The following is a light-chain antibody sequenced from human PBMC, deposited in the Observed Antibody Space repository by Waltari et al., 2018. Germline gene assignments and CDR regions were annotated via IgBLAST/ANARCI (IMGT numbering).Light chain of an antibody. Sequence: QSALTQPASVSGSPGQSITIPCTGTSSDVGGSNLVSWYQQHPGKAPKLMIFDGNTRPSGVSNRFSGSKSGNTASLTISGLQAEDEADYYCCSFAGSSATWVFGGGTKLTVL. CDR3: CSFAGSSATWV. V-gene: IGLV2-23*01. CDR2: DGN. CDR1: SSDVGGSNL. J-gene: IGLJ3*02.